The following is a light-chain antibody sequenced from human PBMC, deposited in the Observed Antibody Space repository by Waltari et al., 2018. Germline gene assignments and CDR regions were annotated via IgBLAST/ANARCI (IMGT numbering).Light chain of an antibody. Sequence: QSALTPPASVSGSPGQSITIPCTGTSSDVGDYDHVSWYQQHPGKAPKLMIYDVRKRPSGVSIRFSGSKSGNTASLTISGLQAEDEADYYCSSYTTSSTLFGTGTKVTVL. CDR2: DVR. CDR1: SSDVGDYDH. V-gene: IGLV2-14*03. J-gene: IGLJ1*01. CDR3: SSYTTSSTL.